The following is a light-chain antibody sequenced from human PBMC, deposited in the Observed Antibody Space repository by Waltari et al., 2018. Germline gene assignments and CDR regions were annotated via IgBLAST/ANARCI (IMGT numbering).Light chain of an antibody. V-gene: IGLV3-21*04. CDR3: HVWHPHVDPGV. J-gene: IGLJ1*01. Sequence: SYVVTQPPSVSVAPGETATITCGGDNIGTYSVHWYQEKAGQAPVLVIFYDRDRPSGFPDRFFGSNAGNTATLTISRVEAGDEARYYCHVWHPHVDPGVFGTGTEVTVL. CDR2: YDR. CDR1: NIGTYS.